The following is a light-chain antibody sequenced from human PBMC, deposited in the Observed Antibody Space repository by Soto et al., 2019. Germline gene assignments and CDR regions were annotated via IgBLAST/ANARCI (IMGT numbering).Light chain of an antibody. V-gene: IGKV1-33*01. CDR2: DAS. Sequence: DIQMIQSPSSLSASVGDRVNITCQASQEISNYLNWYQQKPWKAPKLLIYDASNLERRVPSRFSGRGSGTDFTFTISSLQPEDFATYYCQQYDHLPRTVVRGTQVEIK. J-gene: IGKJ1*01. CDR3: QQYDHLPRT. CDR1: QEISNY.